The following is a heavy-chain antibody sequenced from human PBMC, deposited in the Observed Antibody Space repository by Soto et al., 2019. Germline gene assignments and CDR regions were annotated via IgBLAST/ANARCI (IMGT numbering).Heavy chain of an antibody. CDR1: GYTFTSYG. V-gene: IGHV1-18*01. D-gene: IGHD3-3*01. Sequence: QVQLVQSGAEVKKPGASVKVSCKASGYTFTSYGISWVRQAPGQGLEWMGWISAYNGNTNYAQKLQGRVTMTTDTSTSTDYMELRSLSSDDTAVYYCARSAENDFWSGRNYYYYYMDVWGKDPTVTVSS. J-gene: IGHJ6*03. CDR3: ARSAENDFWSGRNYYYYYMDV. CDR2: ISAYNGNT.